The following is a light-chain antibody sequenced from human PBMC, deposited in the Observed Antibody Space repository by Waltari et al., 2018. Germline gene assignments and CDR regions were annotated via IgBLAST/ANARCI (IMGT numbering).Light chain of an antibody. CDR1: QSVFWNSNKNNY. CDR2: WAS. J-gene: IGKJ4*01. Sequence: IVMTQSPDSLAVSLGERVTSNCWSSQSVFWNSNKNNYLAWYQHKPGQPPKLLFYWASTREYGVPDRFSGSGSGTDFTLTINNLQAEDVAVYYCQQYYSFPLTFGGGTKVEIK. CDR3: QQYYSFPLT. V-gene: IGKV4-1*01.